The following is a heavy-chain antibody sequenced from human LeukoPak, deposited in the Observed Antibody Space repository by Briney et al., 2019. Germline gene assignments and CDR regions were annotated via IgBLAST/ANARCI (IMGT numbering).Heavy chain of an antibody. CDR1: GGSISSYY. V-gene: IGHV4-59*01. D-gene: IGHD3-9*01. J-gene: IGHJ4*02. CDR2: IYYSGT. CDR3: ARGLRSFDSSSPFDY. Sequence: PSETLSLTCTVSGGSISSYYWSWIRQPPGKGLEWIGYIYYSGTNYNPSLKSRVTISVDTSKNQFSLKLSSVTAADTAAYYCARGLRSFDSSSPFDYWGQGTLVTVSS.